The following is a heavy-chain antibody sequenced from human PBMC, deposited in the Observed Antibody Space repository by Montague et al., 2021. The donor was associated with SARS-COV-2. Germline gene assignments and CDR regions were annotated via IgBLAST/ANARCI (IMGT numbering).Heavy chain of an antibody. CDR3: AKPFYDYIWGSYRQTGYFDY. D-gene: IGHD3-16*02. CDR1: GFTFSSYG. J-gene: IGHJ4*02. V-gene: IGHV3-33*06. Sequence: SLRLSCAASGFTFSSYGMHWVRQAPGKGLEWVAVIWYDGSNKYYADSVKGRFTISRDNSKNTLYLQMNSLGAEDTAVYYCAKPFYDYIWGSYRQTGYFDYWGQVTLVTVSS. CDR2: IWYDGSNK.